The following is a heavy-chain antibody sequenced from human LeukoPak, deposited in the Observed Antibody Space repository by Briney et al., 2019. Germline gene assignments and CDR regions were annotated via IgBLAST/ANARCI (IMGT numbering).Heavy chain of an antibody. D-gene: IGHD3-10*01. V-gene: IGHV1-8*01. CDR2: MNPNSGNT. CDR1: GYTFTSYD. CDR3: ARFGYGSGSAPGSGMDV. J-gene: IGHJ6*02. Sequence: ASVKVSCKASGYTFTSYDINWVRQATGQGLEWMGWMNPNSGNTGYVQQFQGRVTVTRNTSISTAYMELSSLRSEDTAVYYCARFGYGSGSAPGSGMDVWGQGTTVTVSS.